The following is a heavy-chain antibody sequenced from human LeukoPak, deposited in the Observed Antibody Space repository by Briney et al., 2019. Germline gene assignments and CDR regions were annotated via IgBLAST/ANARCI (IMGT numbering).Heavy chain of an antibody. Sequence: GGSLRLSCAASGFIVSSNYMTWVRQAPGKGLEWVASINPDGIKRYSADSVKGRFTISRDNARNSLYLQMDSLRVEDTAFYYCARDLAFSRLDYWGQGVLVTASS. CDR3: ARDLAFSRLDY. J-gene: IGHJ4*02. CDR2: INPDGIKR. CDR1: GFIVSSNY. V-gene: IGHV3-7*01. D-gene: IGHD2/OR15-2a*01.